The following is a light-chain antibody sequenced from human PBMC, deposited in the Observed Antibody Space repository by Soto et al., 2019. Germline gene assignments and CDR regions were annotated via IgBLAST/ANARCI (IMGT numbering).Light chain of an antibody. CDR2: KAS. CDR3: QQYNSYSWT. CDR1: QSISSW. Sequence: DMQMTQSPSTLSASVGDRVTITCRASQSISSWLAWYQQKPGKAPKLLIYKASSLESGVLSRFSGSGSGTEFTLTISSLQPDDFATYYCQQYNSYSWTFGQGTKVEIK. V-gene: IGKV1-5*03. J-gene: IGKJ1*01.